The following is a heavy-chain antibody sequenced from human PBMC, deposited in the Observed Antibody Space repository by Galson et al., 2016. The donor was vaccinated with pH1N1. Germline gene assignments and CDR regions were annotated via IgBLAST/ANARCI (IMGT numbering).Heavy chain of an antibody. D-gene: IGHD1-26*01. CDR1: GGSISSDSDY. CDR2: VSGSGST. CDR3: ARARPTWDLLADAVDI. J-gene: IGHJ3*02. V-gene: IGHV4-61*02. Sequence: TLSLTCTVSGGSISSDSDYWNWIRQPAGKGLEWIGRVSGSGSTNYNPSLKSRVTISIDKSKNQFSLKMASVTAADTAVYYCARARPTWDLLADAVDIWGQGTVVTVSS.